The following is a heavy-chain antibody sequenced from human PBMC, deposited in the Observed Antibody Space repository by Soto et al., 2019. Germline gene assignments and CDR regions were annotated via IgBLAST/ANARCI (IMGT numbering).Heavy chain of an antibody. CDR1: GFTFSSYG. D-gene: IGHD6-19*01. CDR2: ISYDGSNK. J-gene: IGHJ3*02. Sequence: GGCLRLSCAAAGFTFSSYGMHWVRQAPGKGLEWVAVISYDGSNKYYADSVKGRFTISRDNSKNTLYLQMNSLRAEDTAVYYCAKDLSLMGYSSGWTDDAFDIWGQGTMVTVSS. V-gene: IGHV3-30*18. CDR3: AKDLSLMGYSSGWTDDAFDI.